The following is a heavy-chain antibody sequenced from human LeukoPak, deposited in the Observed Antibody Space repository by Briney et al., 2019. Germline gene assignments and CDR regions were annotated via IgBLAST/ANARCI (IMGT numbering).Heavy chain of an antibody. CDR3: ARGRMATDDAFDI. V-gene: IGHV1-2*06. D-gene: IGHD2-8*01. CDR2: INPNSGVT. CDR1: GYTFTDYY. Sequence: ASVKVSCKASGYTFTDYYMHWVRQAPGQGLEWVGRINPNSGVTNYAQKFQGRVIMARDTSNSTAYVELSSLRSEDTAVYYCARGRMATDDAFDIWGQGTMVTVSS. J-gene: IGHJ3*02.